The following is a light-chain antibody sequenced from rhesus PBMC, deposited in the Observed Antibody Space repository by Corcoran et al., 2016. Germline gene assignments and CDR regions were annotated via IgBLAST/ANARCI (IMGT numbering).Light chain of an antibody. CDR2: GAS. CDR3: LQHSNWPLT. V-gene: IGKV3-24*01. J-gene: IGKJ4*01. Sequence: EIVMTQSPATLSLSPGERATLSCRASQSVSSSLAWYQQKPGQAPRLPIYGASSRATGIPDRFSGSGSGTDFTLTISSLEPEDVAVYYCLQHSNWPLTFGGGTKVELK. CDR1: QSVSSS.